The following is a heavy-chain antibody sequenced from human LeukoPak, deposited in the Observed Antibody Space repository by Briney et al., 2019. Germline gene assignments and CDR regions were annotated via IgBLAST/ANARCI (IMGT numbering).Heavy chain of an antibody. CDR3: AKTGVEYASSSGVLDS. CDR2: ISPIFGIA. CDR1: GGTFRSSA. J-gene: IGHJ4*02. D-gene: IGHD6-6*01. Sequence: SVKVSCKASGGTFRSSAITWVRQAPGQRFEWLGQISPIFGIADYAQKFQGRLTITTDESTSTAYLELSGLRSEDTALYYCAKTGVEYASSSGVLDSWDQGTLVTVSS. V-gene: IGHV1-69*05.